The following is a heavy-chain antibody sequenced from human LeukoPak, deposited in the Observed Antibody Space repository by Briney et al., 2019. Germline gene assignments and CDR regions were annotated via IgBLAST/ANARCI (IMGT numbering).Heavy chain of an antibody. Sequence: PGGSLRLSCAASGFTFSSYEMNWVRQAPGKGLEWVSYISSSGSTIYYADSVKGRFTISRDNAKNSLYLQMNSLRAEDTAVHYCAIWYDSSDWADYWGQGTLVTVSS. CDR1: GFTFSSYE. V-gene: IGHV3-48*03. CDR2: ISSSGSTI. D-gene: IGHD3-22*01. J-gene: IGHJ4*02. CDR3: AIWYDSSDWADY.